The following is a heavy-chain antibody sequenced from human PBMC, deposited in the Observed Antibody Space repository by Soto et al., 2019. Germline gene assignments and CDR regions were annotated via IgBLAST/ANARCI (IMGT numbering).Heavy chain of an antibody. CDR3: ARAYCSGGSCYSAGGFDP. Sequence: SETLSLSCTVSGGSISSSSYYWGWIRQPPGKGLEWIGSIYYSGSTNYNPSLKSRVTISVDTSKNQFSLKLSSVTAADTAVYYCARAYCSGGSCYSAGGFDPWGQGTLVT. D-gene: IGHD2-15*01. CDR1: GGSISSSSYY. J-gene: IGHJ5*02. V-gene: IGHV4-39*07. CDR2: IYYSGST.